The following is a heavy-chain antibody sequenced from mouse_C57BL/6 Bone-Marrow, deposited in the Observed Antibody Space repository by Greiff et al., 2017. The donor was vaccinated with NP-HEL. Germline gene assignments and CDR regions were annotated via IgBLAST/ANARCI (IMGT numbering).Heavy chain of an antibody. V-gene: IGHV1-19*01. CDR3: ARRDYEGTWFAY. Sequence: DVKLQESGPVLVKPGASVKMSCKASGYTFTDYYMNWVKQSHGKSLEWIGVINPYNGGTSYNQKFKGKATLTVDKSSSTAYMELNSLTSEDSAVYYCARRDYEGTWFAYWGQGTLVTVSA. J-gene: IGHJ3*01. CDR2: INPYNGGT. CDR1: GYTFTDYY. D-gene: IGHD2-4*01.